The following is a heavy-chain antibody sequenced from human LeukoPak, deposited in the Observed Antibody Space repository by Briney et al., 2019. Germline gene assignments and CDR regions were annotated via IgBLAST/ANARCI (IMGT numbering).Heavy chain of an antibody. CDR1: GYDFTTSW. CDR2: IYPGDFDT. V-gene: IGHV5-51*01. CDR3: AKPGHQWGRVDV. D-gene: IGHD1-26*01. Sequence: GESLKISCKASGYDFTTSWMGWVRQMAGKGLEWMGIIYPGDFDTRYSPSLQGQVTISADKSINTAYLQWSSLRASDTAMYYCAKPGHQWGRVDVWGKGTTVTVSS. J-gene: IGHJ6*04.